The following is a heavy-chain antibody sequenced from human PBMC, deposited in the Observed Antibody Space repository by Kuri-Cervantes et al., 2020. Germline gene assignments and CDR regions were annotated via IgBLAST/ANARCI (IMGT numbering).Heavy chain of an antibody. CDR3: ARGHPSFDFDP. J-gene: IGHJ5*02. CDR2: ISSSGSTI. Sequence: GESLKISCAASGFTFSDYYMSWIRQAPGKGLEWVSYISSSGSTIYYADSVRGRFTVSRDNSHNTLFLQMDSLRPEDTAVYYCARGHPSFDFDPWGQGTLVTVSS. V-gene: IGHV3-11*01. D-gene: IGHD3-9*01. CDR1: GFTFSDYY.